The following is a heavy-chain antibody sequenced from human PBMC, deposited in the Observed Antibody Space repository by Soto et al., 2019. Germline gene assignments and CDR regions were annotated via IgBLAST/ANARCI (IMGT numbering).Heavy chain of an antibody. CDR2: ISSGSGTI. J-gene: IGHJ4*02. CDR3: ARDSVAGSYYFDY. D-gene: IGHD6-19*01. Sequence: EVQLVESGGGLVQPGGSLRLSCAASGFTFSSYSMNWVRQAPGKGLEWVSYISSGSGTIYYADSVKSRFTISRDNAKNSLYLQMNSLRDEDTAVYYCARDSVAGSYYFDYWGQGTLVTVSS. V-gene: IGHV3-48*02. CDR1: GFTFSSYS.